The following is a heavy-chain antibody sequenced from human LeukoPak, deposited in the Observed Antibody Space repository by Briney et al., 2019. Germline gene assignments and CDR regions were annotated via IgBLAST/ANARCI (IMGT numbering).Heavy chain of an antibody. CDR1: GFTFSNFA. CDR2: IGGGDT. Sequence: GGSLRLSCAASGFTFSNFAMSWVRQAPGKGLEWVSGIGGGDTHYADSVKGRFTISRDDSRNTVDLQMSSLRAEDTAVYYCAKEEGTNCGGDCYYYMDVWGKGTTVTVSS. J-gene: IGHJ6*03. V-gene: IGHV3-23*01. D-gene: IGHD2-21*01. CDR3: AKEEGTNCGGDCYYYMDV.